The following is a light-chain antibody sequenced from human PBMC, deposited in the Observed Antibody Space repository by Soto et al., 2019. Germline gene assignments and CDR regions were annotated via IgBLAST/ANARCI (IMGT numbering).Light chain of an antibody. CDR3: QQYGSSLFT. J-gene: IGKJ3*01. Sequence: EIVLTQSPGTLSLSPGEIATLSCRASQSVSSSYLAWYQQKPGQAPRLLIYGASSRATGIPDRFSGSGSGTDFTLTISRLEPEDFAVYYCQQYGSSLFTFGPGTTVDIK. V-gene: IGKV3-20*01. CDR1: QSVSSSY. CDR2: GAS.